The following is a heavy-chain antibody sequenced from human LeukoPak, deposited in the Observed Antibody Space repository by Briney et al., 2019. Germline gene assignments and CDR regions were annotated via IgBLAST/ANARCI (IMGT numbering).Heavy chain of an antibody. J-gene: IGHJ4*02. CDR1: GGSFSGYY. CDR2: INHIGST. Sequence: SETLSLTCAVYGGSFSGYYWSWIRQPPGKGLEWIGEINHIGSTNYNPSLKSRVTISVDTSKNQFSLKLSSVTAADTAVYYCARRGIAAAGTDYWGQGTLVTVSS. V-gene: IGHV4-34*01. D-gene: IGHD6-13*01. CDR3: ARRGIAAAGTDY.